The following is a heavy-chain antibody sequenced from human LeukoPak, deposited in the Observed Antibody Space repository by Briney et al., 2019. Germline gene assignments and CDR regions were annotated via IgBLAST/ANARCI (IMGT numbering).Heavy chain of an antibody. V-gene: IGHV4-39*01. CDR1: GGSVSSTEFY. CDR3: ARLSKGRYFDYIFAY. D-gene: IGHD3-9*01. Sequence: SGTLSLTCTVSGGSVSSTEFYWGWMGQRPGKGLRWLVNICYTGSTYYNPSLNSRVTMSVDMSPNQISLKMPSVTAADTAVYYCARLSKGRYFDYIFAYWGQGTLVTVSS. J-gene: IGHJ4*02. CDR2: ICYTGST.